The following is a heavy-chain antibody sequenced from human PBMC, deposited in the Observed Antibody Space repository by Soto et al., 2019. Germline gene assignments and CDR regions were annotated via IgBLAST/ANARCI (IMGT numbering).Heavy chain of an antibody. V-gene: IGHV4-34*01. CDR3: AGSGGYCSGGSCYPQRSYEYYRMDD. CDR1: GGSYSGYN. J-gene: IGHJ6*02. CDR2: INYSGST. D-gene: IGHD2-15*01. Sequence: SETLSLTCAVYGGSYSGYNWNWNRQPAGKGLEWIGEINYSGSTNYNPSLESRGTISVDTSQNQFSLQLSPVTAADPAVYYCAGSGGYCSGGSCYPQRSYEYYRMDDWGQGTTVTVSS.